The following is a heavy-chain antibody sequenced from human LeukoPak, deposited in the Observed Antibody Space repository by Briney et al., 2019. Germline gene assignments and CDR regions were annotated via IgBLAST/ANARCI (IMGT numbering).Heavy chain of an antibody. D-gene: IGHD5-12*01. V-gene: IGHV3-23*01. CDR1: GFTFSSYA. Sequence: GGSLRLSCAASGFTFSSYAMTWVRQAPGKGLQWVSPIRATAGTTYYTDSVKGRFTISRDNSKNTVFLQMNSRRAEDTAVYYCAKGGYTSHYDYWGQGILVTASS. J-gene: IGHJ4*02. CDR3: AKGGYTSHYDY. CDR2: IRATAGTT.